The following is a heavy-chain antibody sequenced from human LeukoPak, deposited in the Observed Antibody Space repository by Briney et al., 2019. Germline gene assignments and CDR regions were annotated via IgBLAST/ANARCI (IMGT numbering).Heavy chain of an antibody. J-gene: IGHJ3*02. CDR3: TRSSSWSAARRDAFDI. Sequence: ASVKVSCKASGYTFTNYDINWVRQAPGQGLEWMGWMNPNSGNTGYAQKFQGRVTITRDTSINTAYMELSSLRSEDTAVYYCTRSSSWSAARRDAFDIWGQGTMVTVSS. V-gene: IGHV1-8*01. CDR1: GYTFTNYD. CDR2: MNPNSGNT. D-gene: IGHD6-6*01.